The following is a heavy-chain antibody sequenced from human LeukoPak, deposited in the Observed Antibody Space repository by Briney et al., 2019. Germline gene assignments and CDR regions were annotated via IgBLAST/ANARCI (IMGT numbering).Heavy chain of an antibody. CDR3: AKDGSLWSGSAFDI. D-gene: IGHD3-3*01. CDR2: ISDST. Sequence: PGGSLRLSCAASGFTFSSYAMSWVRQAPGKGLEWVSAISDSTYYADSVKGRFTISRDNSKNTLYLQMNSLRAEDTAVYYCAKDGSLWSGSAFDIWGQGTMVTVSS. J-gene: IGHJ3*02. V-gene: IGHV3-23*01. CDR1: GFTFSSYA.